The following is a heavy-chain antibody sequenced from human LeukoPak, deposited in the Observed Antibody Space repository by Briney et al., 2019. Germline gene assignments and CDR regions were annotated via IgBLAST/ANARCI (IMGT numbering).Heavy chain of an antibody. Sequence: ASVKVSCKASGYTFTSYDINWVRQATGQGLEWMGWMNPNSGNTGYAQKFQGRVTMTRNTSISTAYMELSSLRSEDTAVYCCARELRDSSGYYRSFGFDYWGQGALVTVSS. J-gene: IGHJ4*02. CDR1: GYTFTSYD. CDR3: ARELRDSSGYYRSFGFDY. CDR2: MNPNSGNT. V-gene: IGHV1-8*01. D-gene: IGHD3-22*01.